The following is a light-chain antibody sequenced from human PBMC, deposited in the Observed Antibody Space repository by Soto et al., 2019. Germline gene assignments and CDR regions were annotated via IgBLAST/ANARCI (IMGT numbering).Light chain of an antibody. J-gene: IGLJ1*01. V-gene: IGLV1-40*01. CDR1: SSNIGAGYD. CDR2: GNS. CDR3: QSYDSSRSGYV. Sequence: QSALTQPPSVSGAPGQRVTISCTGSSSNIGAGYDVHWYQQLPGTAPKLLIYGNSNRPSGFPDRFSGSKSVTSASLAITGLQAEDEADYYCQSYDSSRSGYVFGTGTKLTVL.